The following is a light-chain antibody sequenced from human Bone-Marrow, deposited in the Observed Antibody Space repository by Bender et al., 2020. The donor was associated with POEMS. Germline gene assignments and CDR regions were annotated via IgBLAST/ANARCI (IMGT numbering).Light chain of an antibody. Sequence: QSALTQPASVSGSPGQTITISCTGTSSDVGVYNYVSWYQHHPGKAPKLIISEVTNRPSGVSHRFSGSKSGNTASLTISGLQAEDEADYYCCSYAGRYSLVFGGGTKLTVL. CDR3: CSYAGRYSLV. V-gene: IGLV2-14*01. CDR2: EVT. J-gene: IGLJ2*01. CDR1: SSDVGVYNY.